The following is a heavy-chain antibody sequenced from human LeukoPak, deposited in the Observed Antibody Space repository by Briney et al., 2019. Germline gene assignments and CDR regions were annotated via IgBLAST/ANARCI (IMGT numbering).Heavy chain of an antibody. J-gene: IGHJ3*02. CDR1: GFTFSSYS. CDR2: ISSSSSYI. CDR3: ASHVGDAFDI. Sequence: TPGGSLRLSCAASGFTFSSYSMNWVRQAPGKGLEWVSSISSSSSYIYYAVSVKGRFTISRDNAKNSLYLQMNSLRAEDTAVYYCASHVGDAFDIWGQGTMVTVSS. V-gene: IGHV3-21*01. D-gene: IGHD1-26*01.